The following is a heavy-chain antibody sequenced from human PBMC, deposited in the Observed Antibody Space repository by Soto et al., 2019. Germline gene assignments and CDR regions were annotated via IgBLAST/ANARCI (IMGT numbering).Heavy chain of an antibody. D-gene: IGHD6-19*01. CDR3: ARLDRPTVAGTCNN. V-gene: IGHV5-10-1*01. CDR2: IDPGDSYS. J-gene: IGHJ4*02. Sequence: GESLKISCQGSGYDFTKYWITWVRQVPGKGLEWMARIDPGDSYSDYSPSFRGHVTMSIDKSTSTAHLQWTSLRTSDTAIYYCARLDRPTVAGTCNNWGQGTRVTVSS. CDR1: GYDFTKYW.